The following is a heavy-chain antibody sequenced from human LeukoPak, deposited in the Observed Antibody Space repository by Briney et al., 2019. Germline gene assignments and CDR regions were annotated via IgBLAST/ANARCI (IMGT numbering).Heavy chain of an antibody. V-gene: IGHV3-7*01. CDR2: IKQDESEK. Sequence: PGGSMRLSCAASGFTFSNYWMAWVRQAPGKGPEWVANIKQDESEKYYVDSVKGRFTLSRDNAKNSLYLQMSSLRVDDTAVYYCARDVEGSLDYWGQGTLVAVSS. CDR1: GFTFSNYW. CDR3: ARDVEGSLDY. D-gene: IGHD5-24*01. J-gene: IGHJ4*02.